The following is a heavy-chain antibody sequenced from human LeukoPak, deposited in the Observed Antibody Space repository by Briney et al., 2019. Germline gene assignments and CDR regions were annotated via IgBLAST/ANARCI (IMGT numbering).Heavy chain of an antibody. D-gene: IGHD3-22*01. J-gene: IGHJ4*02. CDR1: GGSINRGNYY. CDR3: AAMIGYFDY. Sequence: PSETLSLTCKVSGGSINRGNYYWSWIRRPAGKRLEFIGRVYTSGATSYNPSLKSRVSITMDTSKNQLSLKLGSVTAADTAVYYCAAMIGYFDYWGQGTLVTVSS. V-gene: IGHV4-61*02. CDR2: VYTSGAT.